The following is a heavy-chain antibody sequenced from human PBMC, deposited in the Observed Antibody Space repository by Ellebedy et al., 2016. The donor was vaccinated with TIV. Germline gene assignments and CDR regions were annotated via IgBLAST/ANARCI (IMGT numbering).Heavy chain of an antibody. V-gene: IGHV3-9*02. CDR1: GFTSHDHA. CDR2: IFWNSGDT. J-gene: IGHJ3*02. Sequence: SLKISCAVSGFTSHDHAMHWVRQAPGKGLEWVSGIFWNSGDTGYADSVKGRFTISRDNAKSSLYLQMNSLRAEDTAVYYCSTVFEMWGQGTVVTVSS. CDR3: STVFEM.